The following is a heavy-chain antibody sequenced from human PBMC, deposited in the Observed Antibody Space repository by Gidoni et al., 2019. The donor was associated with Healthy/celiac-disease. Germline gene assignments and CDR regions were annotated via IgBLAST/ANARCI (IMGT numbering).Heavy chain of an antibody. Sequence: QVQLQESGPGLVKPSETLSLTCTVSGCSASSGSYYWSWIRQPPGKGLELIGYIYYSGSTNYNPSLKSRVTISVDTSKNQFSLKLSSVTAADTAVYYCARDPSMAAYCGGDCYSYWGQGTLVTVSS. J-gene: IGHJ4*02. CDR3: ARDPSMAAYCGGDCYSY. CDR1: GCSASSGSYY. D-gene: IGHD2-21*02. V-gene: IGHV4-61*01. CDR2: IYYSGST.